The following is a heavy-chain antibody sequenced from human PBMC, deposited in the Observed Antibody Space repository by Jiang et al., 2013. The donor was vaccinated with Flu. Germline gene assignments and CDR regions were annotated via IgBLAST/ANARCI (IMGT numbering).Heavy chain of an antibody. CDR2: IYYSVST. D-gene: IGHD3-22*01. J-gene: IGHJ5*02. V-gene: IGHV4-61*08. Sequence: GSGLVKPSETLSLTCTVSGDSVNTGDYYWSWIRQPPGKGLEWLGYIYYSVSTNYNPSLKSRVTISVDTSKNQFSLRLTSVTAADTAVYFCARDYHDSSGYSWFDPGAREPWSPSPQ. CDR3: ARDYHDSSGYSWFDP. CDR1: GDSVNTGDYY.